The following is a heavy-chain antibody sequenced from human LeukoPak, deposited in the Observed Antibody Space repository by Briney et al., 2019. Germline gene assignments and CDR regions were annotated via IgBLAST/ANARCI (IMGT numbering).Heavy chain of an antibody. V-gene: IGHV3-74*01. CDR1: GFTFSSYV. Sequence: TGGSLRLSCGTAGFTFSSYVMHWVRRTPGKGLVWVSRISHDGFISYADSVKGRFTISRDNAKNTLILQMNSLRAEDTAVYYCARDWVYKIDYWGRGTLVTVSS. CDR3: ARDWVYKIDY. D-gene: IGHD5-24*01. CDR2: ISHDGFI. J-gene: IGHJ4*02.